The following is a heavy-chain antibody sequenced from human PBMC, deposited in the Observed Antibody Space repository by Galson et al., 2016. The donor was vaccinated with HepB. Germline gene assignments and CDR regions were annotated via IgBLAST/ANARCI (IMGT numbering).Heavy chain of an antibody. CDR3: ARSPSGFPYWCFDL. D-gene: IGHD1-14*01. CDR1: GFSFSTYG. J-gene: IGHJ2*01. CDR2: IWYDGGYK. Sequence: SLRLSCAASGFSFSTYGMHWVRQAPGKGLEWVAVIWYDGGYKLHADSVSGRFTVSRDNSKNTLYLQMNSLRAEDTATYYCARSPSGFPYWCFDLWGRGTQVTVSS. V-gene: IGHV3-33*01.